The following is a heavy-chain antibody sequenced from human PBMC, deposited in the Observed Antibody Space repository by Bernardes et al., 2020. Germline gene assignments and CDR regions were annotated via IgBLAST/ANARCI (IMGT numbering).Heavy chain of an antibody. Sequence: GGSLRLSCAASGFTFSNAWMSWVRQAPGKGLEWVGRIKSKTDGGTTDYAAPVKGRFTISRDDSKNTLYLQMNSLKTEDTAVYYCTTVDGDYDGPTGYYYYMDVWGKGTTVTVSS. CDR3: TTVDGDYDGPTGYYYYMDV. J-gene: IGHJ6*03. V-gene: IGHV3-15*01. D-gene: IGHD4-17*01. CDR1: GFTFSNAW. CDR2: IKSKTDGGTT.